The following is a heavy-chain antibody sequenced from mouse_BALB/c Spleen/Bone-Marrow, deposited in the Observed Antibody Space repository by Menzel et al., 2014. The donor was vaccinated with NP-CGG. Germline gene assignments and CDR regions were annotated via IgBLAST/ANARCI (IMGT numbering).Heavy chain of an antibody. Sequence: VQLQPPGPELEKPGASVKISCQASGYSFTGYNINWVKQSNGKSLEWLGNIDPYYGGTSYNQKFKAKATLTVDRASSTAYMQLKSLTSEDYAVYYCAPYYYGSSYGFYWYFDVWGAGTTVTVSS. D-gene: IGHD1-1*01. J-gene: IGHJ1*01. V-gene: IGHV1-39*01. CDR1: GYSFTGYN. CDR2: IDPYYGGT. CDR3: APYYYGSSYGFYWYFDV.